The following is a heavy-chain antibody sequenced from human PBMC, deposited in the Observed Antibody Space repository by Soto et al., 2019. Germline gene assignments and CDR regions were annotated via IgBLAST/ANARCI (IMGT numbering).Heavy chain of an antibody. J-gene: IGHJ1*01. CDR3: ARDRGYCTNGVCYSAEYFQH. Sequence: GGSLRLSCAASGFTFSSYAMHWVRQAPGKGLEWVAVISYDGSNKYYADSVKGRFTISRDNSKNTLYLQMNSLRAEDTAVYYCARDRGYCTNGVCYSAEYFQHWGQGTLVTVSS. CDR2: ISYDGSNK. D-gene: IGHD2-8*01. CDR1: GFTFSSYA. V-gene: IGHV3-30-3*01.